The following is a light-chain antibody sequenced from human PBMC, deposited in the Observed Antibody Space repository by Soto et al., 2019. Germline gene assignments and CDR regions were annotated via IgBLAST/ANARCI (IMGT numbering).Light chain of an antibody. Sequence: IPLPQSPGNLTFSTGDRATPSSWARQSVSSSSLAWYQQKPGQAPRLLIYGASSRATGIPDRFSGSGSGTDFTLTISRLEPEDFAVYYCQQYGSSPPMYTFGQGTKV. CDR1: QSVSSSS. J-gene: IGKJ2*01. V-gene: IGKV3-20*01. CDR3: QQYGSSPPMYT. CDR2: GAS.